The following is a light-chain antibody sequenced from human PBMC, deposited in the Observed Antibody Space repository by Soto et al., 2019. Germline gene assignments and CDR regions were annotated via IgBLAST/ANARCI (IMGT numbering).Light chain of an antibody. CDR2: EVT. CDR1: SGDIGGYNY. J-gene: IGLJ2*01. CDR3: SSYTTNITPVV. Sequence: QSVLTQPASVSGSPGQSITISCTGTSGDIGGYNYVSWYQQHPGKAPKLLISEVTNRPSGVSNRFSGSKSVNTASLTISGRQAEDEADDYCSSYTTNITPVVFGGGTKLTVL. V-gene: IGLV2-14*01.